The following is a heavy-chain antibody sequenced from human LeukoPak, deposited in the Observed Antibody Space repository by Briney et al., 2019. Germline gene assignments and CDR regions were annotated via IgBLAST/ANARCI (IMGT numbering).Heavy chain of an antibody. CDR3: ARGWNPDFDY. J-gene: IGHJ4*02. V-gene: IGHV4-4*07. CDR1: GGSISTYY. Sequence: SETLSLTCTVSGGSISTYYWSWIRQPAGKGLEWIGRIYTGGSTNYNPSLKSRVTMSLGTSKNQFSLKVNSVTAADTAVYYCARGWNPDFDYWGQGTLVTVSS. D-gene: IGHD1-1*01. CDR2: IYTGGST.